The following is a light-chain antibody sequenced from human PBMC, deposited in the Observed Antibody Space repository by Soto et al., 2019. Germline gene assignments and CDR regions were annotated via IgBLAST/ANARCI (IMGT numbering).Light chain of an antibody. CDR3: AAWDDSLKGWV. Sequence: QSVLTQPPSAFGTPGQRVTISCSGSSSNIGSETVNWYQQVPGTAPKLLIYANNQRPSGVPDRFSVSKSGTSASLAIGGLQSEDEADYYCAAWDDSLKGWVFGGGTKLTVL. J-gene: IGLJ3*02. V-gene: IGLV1-44*01. CDR2: ANN. CDR1: SSNIGSET.